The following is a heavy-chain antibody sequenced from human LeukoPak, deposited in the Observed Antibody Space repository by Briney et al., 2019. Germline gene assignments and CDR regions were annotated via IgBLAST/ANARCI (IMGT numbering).Heavy chain of an antibody. CDR3: ARSRFYFDY. Sequence: PGGSLRLSCAASGFSFSDYYVSWIRQAPGKGLECVSYISSRGTTIYYADSVKGRFTISRDNAKNSLYLQLNSLRAEDTAVYYCARSRFYFDYWGQGTLVTVSS. CDR1: GFSFSDYY. CDR2: ISSRGTTI. V-gene: IGHV3-11*04. J-gene: IGHJ4*02.